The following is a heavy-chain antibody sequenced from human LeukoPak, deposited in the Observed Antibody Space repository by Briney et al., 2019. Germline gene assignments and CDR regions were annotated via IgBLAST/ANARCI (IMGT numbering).Heavy chain of an antibody. Sequence: SETLSLTCTVSGYSISSGYYWGWIRQPPGKGLEWIGSIYHSGSTYYNPSLKSRVTISVDTSKNQFSLKLSSVTAADTAVYYCAREWLRLGDWYFDLWGRGTLVTVSS. CDR2: IYHSGST. CDR1: GYSISSGYY. J-gene: IGHJ2*01. CDR3: AREWLRLGDWYFDL. D-gene: IGHD5-12*01. V-gene: IGHV4-38-2*02.